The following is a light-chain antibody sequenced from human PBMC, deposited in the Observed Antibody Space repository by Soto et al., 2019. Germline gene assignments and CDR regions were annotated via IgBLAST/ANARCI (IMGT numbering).Light chain of an antibody. Sequence: AIQMTQSPSSLSASVGDRATITCRASQGIRNNLGWYQQKPGKAPKLLIYAASSLQSGVPSRFSGSGSGTDFTPTSSRLPADDVATYYCLQDYNYPYTFGQGTKLEIK. CDR3: LQDYNYPYT. J-gene: IGKJ2*01. V-gene: IGKV1-6*01. CDR2: AAS. CDR1: QGIRNN.